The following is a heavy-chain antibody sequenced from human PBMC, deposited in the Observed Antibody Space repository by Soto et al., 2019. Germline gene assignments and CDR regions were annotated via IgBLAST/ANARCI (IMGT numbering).Heavy chain of an antibody. Sequence: QVQLVQSGAEVKKPGSSVKVSCKASGGTFSSYTINWVRQAPGQGLEWMGRIIPILGIANSAQKFQGRVTITADKSTSTAYMELSSLRSEDTAVYYCARAAGRHDAFDIWGQGTMVIVSS. CDR1: GGTFSSYT. CDR2: IIPILGIA. J-gene: IGHJ3*02. CDR3: ARAAGRHDAFDI. D-gene: IGHD1-26*01. V-gene: IGHV1-69*02.